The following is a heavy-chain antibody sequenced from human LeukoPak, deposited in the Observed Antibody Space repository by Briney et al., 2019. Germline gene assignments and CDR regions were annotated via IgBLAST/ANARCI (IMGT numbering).Heavy chain of an antibody. J-gene: IGHJ3*02. D-gene: IGHD5-18*01. CDR3: ASGYTYGRDAFDI. V-gene: IGHV1-46*01. Sequence: ASVKVSCKASGYTFTNHYIHWVRQAPGQGLEWMGIINPSGGSTNYAQKFQGRVTLTSDTSTNTVYMELSSLRSDDTAVYYCASGYTYGRDAFDIWGQGTMVTVSS. CDR2: INPSGGST. CDR1: GYTFTNHY.